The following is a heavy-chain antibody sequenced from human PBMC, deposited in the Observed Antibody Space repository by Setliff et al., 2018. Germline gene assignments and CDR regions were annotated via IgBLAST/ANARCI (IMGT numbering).Heavy chain of an antibody. CDR3: ARRPGGFGALWFGESGFDY. CDR1: GGTFSDYY. D-gene: IGHD3-10*01. CDR2: INHRGST. Sequence: SETLSLTCAAYGGTFSDYYWTWIRQPPGKGLEWVGEINHRGSTNYNPSLKSRVTISVDTSKNQFSLKLSSVTAADTAVYYCARRPGGFGALWFGESGFDYWGQGTLVTVSS. J-gene: IGHJ4*02. V-gene: IGHV4-34*01.